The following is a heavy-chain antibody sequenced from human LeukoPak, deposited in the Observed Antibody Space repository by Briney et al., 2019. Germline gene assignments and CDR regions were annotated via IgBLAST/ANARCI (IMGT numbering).Heavy chain of an antibody. J-gene: IGHJ5*02. Sequence: GASVKVSCKASGYTFTSYYMHWVRQAPGQGLEWVGIINPSGGSTSYAQKFQGRVTMTRDTSTSTVYMELSSLRSEDTAVYYCARDPGRGNWFDPWGQGTLVTVSS. CDR2: INPSGGST. V-gene: IGHV1-46*01. CDR3: ARDPGRGNWFDP. CDR1: GYTFTSYY.